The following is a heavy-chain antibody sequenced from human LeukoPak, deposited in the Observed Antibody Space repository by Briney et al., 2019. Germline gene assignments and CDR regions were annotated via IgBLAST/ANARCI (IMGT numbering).Heavy chain of an antibody. CDR2: ISSSGSTI. V-gene: IGHV3-48*03. CDR3: AELGITMIGGV. D-gene: IGHD3-10*02. J-gene: IGHJ6*04. CDR1: GFTFSSYE. Sequence: GGSLRLSCAASGFTFSSYEMNWVRQAPGKGLEWVSHISSSGSTIYYADSVKGRFTISRDNAKNSLYLQMNSLRTEDTAVYYCAELGITMIGGVWGKGTTVTISS.